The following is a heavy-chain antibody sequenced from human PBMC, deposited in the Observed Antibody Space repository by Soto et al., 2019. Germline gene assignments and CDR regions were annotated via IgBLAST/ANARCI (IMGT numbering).Heavy chain of an antibody. CDR2: ICDKGNAVAS. J-gene: IGHJ5*02. Sequence: QVQLQESGPGLVKPSETLSLTCAVSGGSVTSGLWWTWVRQSPGKGLEWVAAICDKGNAVASRYTPPLEGRVTISFDSPKNHAALKMMSVTAADTAMYYCARAGDISGRGGGLSWYDPWGQGILVTVSS. V-gene: IGHV4-4*02. D-gene: IGHD6-19*01. CDR3: ARAGDISGRGGGLSWYDP. CDR1: GGSVTSGLW.